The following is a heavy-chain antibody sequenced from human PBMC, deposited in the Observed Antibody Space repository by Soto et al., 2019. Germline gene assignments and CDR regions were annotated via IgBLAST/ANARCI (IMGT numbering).Heavy chain of an antibody. Sequence: GGSLRLSCAASGFTFSSYAMHWVRQAPGKGLEWVAVISYDGSNKYYADSVKGRFTISRDNSKNTLYLQMNSLRAEDTAVYYCARGGSTGEYYFDYWGQGTLVTAPQ. J-gene: IGHJ4*02. CDR1: GFTFSSYA. CDR2: ISYDGSNK. V-gene: IGHV3-30-3*01. D-gene: IGHD3-10*01. CDR3: ARGGSTGEYYFDY.